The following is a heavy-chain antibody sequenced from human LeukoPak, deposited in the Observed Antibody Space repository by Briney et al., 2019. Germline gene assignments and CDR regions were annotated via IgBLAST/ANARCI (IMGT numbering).Heavy chain of an antibody. V-gene: IGHV4-4*02. D-gene: IGHD5-18*01. J-gene: IGHJ4*02. CDR3: ARVPDVDTAMAAIDY. CDR1: GGSISSSNW. CDR2: IYHSGST. Sequence: SGTLSLTCAVSGGSISSSNWWSWVRQPPGKGLEWIGEIYHSGSTNYNPSLESRVTISVDKSKNQFSLKLSSVTAADTAVYYCARVPDVDTAMAAIDYWGQGTLVTVSS.